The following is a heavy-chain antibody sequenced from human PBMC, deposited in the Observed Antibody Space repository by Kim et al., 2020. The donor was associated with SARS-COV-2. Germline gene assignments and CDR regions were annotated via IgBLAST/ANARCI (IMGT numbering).Heavy chain of an antibody. Sequence: GGSLRLSCSASGFTFSSYAMHWVRQAPGKGLEYVSAISSNGGSTYYADSVKGRFTISRDNSKNTLYLQMSSLRAEDTAVYYCVKEEMATISPFNYWGQGTLVTVSS. CDR1: GFTFSSYA. CDR3: VKEEMATISPFNY. V-gene: IGHV3-64D*09. D-gene: IGHD5-12*01. CDR2: ISSNGGST. J-gene: IGHJ4*02.